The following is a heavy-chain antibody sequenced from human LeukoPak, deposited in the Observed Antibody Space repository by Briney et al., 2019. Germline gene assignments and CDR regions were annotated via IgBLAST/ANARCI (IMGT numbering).Heavy chain of an antibody. CDR2: IDYSGST. J-gene: IGHJ3*02. CDR3: ARVFDYYDSSGYYYVGFGVAFDI. D-gene: IGHD3-22*01. CDR1: GGSISSSSYY. V-gene: IGHV4-39*07. Sequence: SETLSLTCTVSGGSISSSSYYWGWIRQPPGKGLEWIGSIDYSGSTYYNPSLKSRVTISVDTSKNQFSLKLSSVTAADTAVYYCARVFDYYDSSGYYYVGFGVAFDIWGQGTMVTVSS.